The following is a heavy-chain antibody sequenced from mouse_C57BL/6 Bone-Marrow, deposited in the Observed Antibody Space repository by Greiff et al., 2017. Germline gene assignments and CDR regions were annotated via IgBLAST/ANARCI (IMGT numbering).Heavy chain of an antibody. CDR1: GFSLSTFGMG. D-gene: IGHD1-1*01. Sequence: QVTLKVSGPGILQPSQSLSLTCSSSGFSLSTFGMGVGWIRQPSGQGLEWLAHIWWDDAKYYNPALKSRPSISKDTSNNQLFLKIANVDTADTAAYYCARIIITTVVACDYWGQGTTLTVSS. J-gene: IGHJ2*01. V-gene: IGHV8-8*01. CDR3: ARIIITTVVACDY. CDR2: IWWDDAK.